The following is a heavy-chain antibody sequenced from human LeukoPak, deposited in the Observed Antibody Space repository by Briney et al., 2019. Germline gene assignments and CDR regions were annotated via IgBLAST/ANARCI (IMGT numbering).Heavy chain of an antibody. CDR2: IYYRGST. V-gene: IGHV4-39*01. CDR1: GGSISSTSYY. J-gene: IGHJ3*02. Sequence: PSETLSLACTVSGGSISSTSYYWGWIRQPPGKGLEWIGTIYYRGSTYYTPSLKSRFTISVDTSKNQFSLKLSSVTAADTAVYYCARHDSSGPYNAFDIWGQGTMVTVSS. D-gene: IGHD3-22*01. CDR3: ARHDSSGPYNAFDI.